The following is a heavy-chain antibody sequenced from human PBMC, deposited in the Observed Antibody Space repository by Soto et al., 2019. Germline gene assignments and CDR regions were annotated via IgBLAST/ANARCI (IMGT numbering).Heavy chain of an antibody. V-gene: IGHV1-24*01. D-gene: IGHD3-10*01. Sequence: SVXVSCKVSGYTLTXXSXXWVRQAPGKGLEWMGGFDPEDGETIYAQKFQGRVTMTEDTSTDTAYMELSSLRSEDTAVYYCAVVRGVPDWFDPWGQGTLVTVSS. CDR2: FDPEDGET. CDR3: AVVRGVPDWFDP. CDR1: GYTLTXXS. J-gene: IGHJ5*02.